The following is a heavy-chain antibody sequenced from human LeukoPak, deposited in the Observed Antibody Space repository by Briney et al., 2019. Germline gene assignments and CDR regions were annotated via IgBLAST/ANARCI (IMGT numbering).Heavy chain of an antibody. CDR2: INPNSGGT. CDR1: GYTFTGYY. V-gene: IGHV1-2*02. J-gene: IGHJ5*02. CDR3: ARGYYGSGSYYTNP. D-gene: IGHD3-10*01. Sequence: GASVKVSCKASGYTFTGYYMHWVRQAPGQGLEWMGWINPNSGGTNYAQKFQGRVTMTRDTSISTAYMELSRLRSDDTAVYYCARGYYGSGSYYTNPWGQGTLVTVSS.